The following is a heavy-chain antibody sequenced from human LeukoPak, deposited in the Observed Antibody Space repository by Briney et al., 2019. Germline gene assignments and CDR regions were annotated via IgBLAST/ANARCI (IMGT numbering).Heavy chain of an antibody. CDR3: ARVGGDRVAY. CDR1: GLTVSSKY. D-gene: IGHD4-17*01. Sequence: GSLTLSCAASGLTVSSKYMSWVRQAPGKGLEWVSVMYNNGNTHYADSVKGRFTISRDNVKNMLYLQMNSLRPEDTAVYYCARVGGDRVAYWGQGTLVTVSS. V-gene: IGHV3-66*01. J-gene: IGHJ4*02. CDR2: MYNNGNT.